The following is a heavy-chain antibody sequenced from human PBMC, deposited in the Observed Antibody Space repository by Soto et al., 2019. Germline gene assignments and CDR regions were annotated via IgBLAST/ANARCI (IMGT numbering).Heavy chain of an antibody. Sequence: ASVKVSCKASGGTFSSYAISWVRQAPGQGLEWMGGIIPIFGTANYAQKFQGRVTITADKSTSTAYMELSSLRSEDTAVYYCARDKIRITMIVVVIRGEYWFDPWGQGTLVTVSS. CDR1: GGTFSSYA. D-gene: IGHD3-22*01. CDR3: ARDKIRITMIVVVIRGEYWFDP. J-gene: IGHJ5*02. V-gene: IGHV1-69*06. CDR2: IIPIFGTA.